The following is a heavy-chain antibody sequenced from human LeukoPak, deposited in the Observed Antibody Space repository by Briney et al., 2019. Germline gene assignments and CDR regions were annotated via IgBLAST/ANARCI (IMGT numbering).Heavy chain of an antibody. Sequence: SETLSLTCTVSGGSISSYYWSWIRQPPGKGLEWIGYIYYSESTNYNPSLKSRLTISLDTSKNQFSLKLSSVTAADTAVYYCARGRAITGLDPWGQGTLVTVSS. D-gene: IGHD1-14*01. V-gene: IGHV4-59*01. CDR2: IYYSEST. CDR1: GGSISSYY. CDR3: ARGRAITGLDP. J-gene: IGHJ5*02.